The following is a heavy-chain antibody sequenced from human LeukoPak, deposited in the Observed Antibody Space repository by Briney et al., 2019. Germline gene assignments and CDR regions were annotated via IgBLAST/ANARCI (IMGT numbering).Heavy chain of an antibody. J-gene: IGHJ4*02. Sequence: GGSLRLSCEASGFTFRDYYMTWIRQAPGKGLEWLLYISGSGRNIYYADSVRGRFTVSRDNAKNSLFLQMNSLRVGDTGVYYCAREDGSGWPSHDHWGQGTLVAVS. CDR3: AREDGSGWPSHDH. D-gene: IGHD6-19*01. V-gene: IGHV3-11*01. CDR2: ISGSGRNI. CDR1: GFTFRDYY.